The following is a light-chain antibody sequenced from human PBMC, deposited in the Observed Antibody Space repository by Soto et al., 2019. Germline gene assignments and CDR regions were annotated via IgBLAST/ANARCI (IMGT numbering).Light chain of an antibody. CDR2: KAS. CDR3: QQYNSYST. V-gene: IGKV1-5*03. Sequence: DIQMTQSPSTLSASVGDRVTITCRASQSINSWLAWYQQKPGKAPKLLIYKASSLESGVPSRFSASGSGTEFTLTLSSLQPDDSATYYCQQYNSYSTFGQGTKVDIK. J-gene: IGKJ1*01. CDR1: QSINSW.